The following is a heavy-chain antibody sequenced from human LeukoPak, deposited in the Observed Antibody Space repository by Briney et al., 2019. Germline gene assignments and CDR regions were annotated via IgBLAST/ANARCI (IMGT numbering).Heavy chain of an antibody. CDR3: ARAGGNYDSSGYDY. D-gene: IGHD3-22*01. J-gene: IGHJ4*02. CDR2: IYYSGST. Sequence: PSETLSLTCTVSGGSISSYYWSWIRQPPEKGLEWIGYIYYSGSTNYNPSLKSRVTISVDTSKNQFSLKLSSVTAADTAVYYCARAGGNYDSSGYDYWGQGTLVTVSS. V-gene: IGHV4-59*01. CDR1: GGSISSYY.